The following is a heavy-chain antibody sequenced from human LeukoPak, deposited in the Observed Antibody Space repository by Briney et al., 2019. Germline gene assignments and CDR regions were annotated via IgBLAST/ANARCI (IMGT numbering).Heavy chain of an antibody. Sequence: GGSLRLSCAASGFTFSSYGMHWVRQAPGKGLEWVAVISYDGSNKYYADSVKGRFTISRDNSKNTLYLQMNSLRAEDTAVYYCAKDQGSRRFAMDVWGKGTTVTVSS. J-gene: IGHJ6*03. V-gene: IGHV3-30*18. D-gene: IGHD3-3*01. CDR2: ISYDGSNK. CDR3: AKDQGSRRFAMDV. CDR1: GFTFSSYG.